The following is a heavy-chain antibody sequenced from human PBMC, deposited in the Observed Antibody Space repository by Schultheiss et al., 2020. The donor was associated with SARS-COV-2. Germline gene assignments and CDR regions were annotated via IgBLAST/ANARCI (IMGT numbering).Heavy chain of an antibody. CDR3: ATLGLHLSGYGMDV. CDR1: GFTFTSSA. Sequence: SVKVSCKASGFTFTSSAMQWVRQARGQRLEWIGWIVVGSGNTNYAQKFQGRVTITADKSTSTAYMELSSLRSEDTAVYYCATLGLHLSGYGMDVWGQGTTVTVSS. CDR2: IVVGSGNT. V-gene: IGHV1-58*02. D-gene: IGHD2-8*02. J-gene: IGHJ6*02.